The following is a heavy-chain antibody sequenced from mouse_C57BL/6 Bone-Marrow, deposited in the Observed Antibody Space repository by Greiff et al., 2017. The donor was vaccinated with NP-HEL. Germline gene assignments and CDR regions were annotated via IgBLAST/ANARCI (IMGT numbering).Heavy chain of an antibody. V-gene: IGHV6-3*01. J-gene: IGHJ4*01. Sequence: EVKLVESGGGLVQPGGSMKLSCVASGFTFSNYWMNWVRQSPEKGLEWVAQIRLKSDNYATHYAESVKGRFTISRDDSKSSVYLQMNNLRAEDTGIYYCTGPHYYGSSSYAMDYWGQGTSVTVSS. D-gene: IGHD1-1*01. CDR2: IRLKSDNYAT. CDR3: TGPHYYGSSSYAMDY. CDR1: GFTFSNYW.